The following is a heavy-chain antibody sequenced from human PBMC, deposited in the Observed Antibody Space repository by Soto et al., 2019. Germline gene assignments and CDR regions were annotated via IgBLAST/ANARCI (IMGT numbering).Heavy chain of an antibody. Sequence: PSQTLSLTCAISGDSVSSNTAAWNWIRSSPSRGLEWLGRTYYRSNWRHDYAVSVKSRITVNPDTSENHFSLQLNSVTPDDTAVYYCARGVAGSGFDLWGQGTLVTLSS. V-gene: IGHV6-1*01. J-gene: IGHJ4*02. CDR2: TYYRSNWRH. CDR3: ARGVAGSGFDL. D-gene: IGHD6-19*01. CDR1: GDSVSSNTAA.